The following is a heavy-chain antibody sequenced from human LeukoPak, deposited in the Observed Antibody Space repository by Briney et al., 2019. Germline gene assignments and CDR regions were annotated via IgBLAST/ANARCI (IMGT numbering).Heavy chain of an antibody. Sequence: GGSLRLSCAASGFTFSDYYTSWIRQAPGKGLEWVSYISSSGSTIYYADSVKGRFTISRDNAKNSLYLQMNSLRAEDTAVYYCARDRNYYDSSALNYWGQGTLVTVSS. J-gene: IGHJ4*02. CDR1: GFTFSDYY. CDR2: ISSSGSTI. V-gene: IGHV3-11*01. CDR3: ARDRNYYDSSALNY. D-gene: IGHD3-22*01.